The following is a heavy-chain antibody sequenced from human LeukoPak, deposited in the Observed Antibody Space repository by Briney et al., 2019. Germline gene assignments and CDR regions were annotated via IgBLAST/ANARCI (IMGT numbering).Heavy chain of an antibody. CDR1: GYTFTSYG. CDR3: AREMLEFWYDSSGYYVTGWFDP. J-gene: IGHJ5*02. D-gene: IGHD3-22*01. Sequence: GASVKVSCKASGYTFTSYGISWVRQAPGQGLEWMGWSSAYNGNTNYAQKLQGRVTMTTDTSTSTAYMELRSLRSDDTAVYYCAREMLEFWYDSSGYYVTGWFDPWGQGTLVTVSS. V-gene: IGHV1-18*01. CDR2: SSAYNGNT.